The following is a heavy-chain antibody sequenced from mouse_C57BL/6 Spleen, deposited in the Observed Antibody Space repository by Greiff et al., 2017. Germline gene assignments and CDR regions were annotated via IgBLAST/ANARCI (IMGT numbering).Heavy chain of an antibody. Sequence: EVKLQESGGDLVKPGGSLKLSCAASGFTFSSYGMSWVRQTPDKRLEWVATISSGGSYTYYPASVKGRFTISRDNAKNTLYLQMSSLKSEDTAMYYCARKLPYYFDYWGQGTTLTVSS. CDR1: GFTFSSYG. CDR2: ISSGGSYT. J-gene: IGHJ2*01. CDR3: ARKLPYYFDY. V-gene: IGHV5-6*01.